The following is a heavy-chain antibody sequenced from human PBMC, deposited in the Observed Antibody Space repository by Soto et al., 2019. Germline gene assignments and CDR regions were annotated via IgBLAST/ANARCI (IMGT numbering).Heavy chain of an antibody. V-gene: IGHV3-33*01. J-gene: IGHJ4*02. CDR3: ARAGAAARPFDF. CDR1: GFTFSNFG. D-gene: IGHD7-27*01. CDR2: IWYDGGNK. Sequence: QVQMVESGGGVVQPGRSLRLSCAASGFTFSNFGMHWVRQAPGKGLEWVAVIWYDGGNKYYADSVKGRFTISRDNSKNTLYLQINSLRAEDTAVYYCARAGAAARPFDFWGQGTLVTVSS.